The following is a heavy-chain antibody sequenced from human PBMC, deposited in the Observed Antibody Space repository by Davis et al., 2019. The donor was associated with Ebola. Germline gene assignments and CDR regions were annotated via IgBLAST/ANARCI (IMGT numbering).Heavy chain of an antibody. J-gene: IGHJ6*04. Sequence: PGGSLRLSCAASGFTFRDYYMSWIRQAPGKGLEWISHISSGSTYTNYADSVKGRFTISRDNARNSLYLQMNSLRAEDTAVYYCARHSGSYYMFYYYGMDVWGKGTTVTVSS. CDR2: ISSGSTYT. CDR3: ARHSGSYYMFYYYGMDV. D-gene: IGHD1-26*01. CDR1: GFTFRDYY. V-gene: IGHV3-11*06.